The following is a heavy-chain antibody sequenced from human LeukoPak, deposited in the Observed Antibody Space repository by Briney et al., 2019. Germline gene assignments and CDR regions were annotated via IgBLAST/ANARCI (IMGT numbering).Heavy chain of an antibody. V-gene: IGHV4-34*01. Sequence: SETLSLTCAVYGGSFSGYYWSWIRQPPGKGLGWIGEINHSGSTNYNPSLKSRVTISVDTSKNQFSLKLSSVTAADTAVYYCARGRGGYYDSSGYYFPYWGQGTLVTVSS. D-gene: IGHD3-22*01. CDR2: INHSGST. CDR3: ARGRGGYYDSSGYYFPY. CDR1: GGSFSGYY. J-gene: IGHJ4*02.